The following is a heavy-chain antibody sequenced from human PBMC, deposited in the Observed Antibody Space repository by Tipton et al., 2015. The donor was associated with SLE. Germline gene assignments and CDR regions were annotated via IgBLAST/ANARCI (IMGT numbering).Heavy chain of an antibody. V-gene: IGHV4-59*01. CDR1: GGSISTYY. Sequence: TLSLTCTVSGGSISTYYWNWIRQPPGKGLEWIGYIYYSGSTNYNPPLKSRVTISVDTSKNQFSLKLSSVTAADSAVYYCARAGGDGDTNWFDPWGQGTLVTVSS. CDR2: IYYSGST. CDR3: ARAGGDGDTNWFDP. D-gene: IGHD4-17*01. J-gene: IGHJ5*02.